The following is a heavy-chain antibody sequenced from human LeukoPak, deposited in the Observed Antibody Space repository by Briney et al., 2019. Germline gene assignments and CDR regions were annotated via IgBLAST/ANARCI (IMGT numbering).Heavy chain of an antibody. Sequence: NPSETLSLTCAVYGGSFSGYYWSWIRQPPGKGLEWIGEINHSGSTNYNPSLKSRVTISVDTSKNQFSLKPSSVTAADTAVYYCASGLYLNFDYWGQGTLVTVSS. CDR2: INHSGST. CDR1: GGSFSGYY. D-gene: IGHD3-16*01. V-gene: IGHV4-34*01. CDR3: ASGLYLNFDY. J-gene: IGHJ4*02.